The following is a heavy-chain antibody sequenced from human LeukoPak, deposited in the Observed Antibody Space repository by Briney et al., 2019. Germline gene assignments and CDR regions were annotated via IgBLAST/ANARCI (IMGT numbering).Heavy chain of an antibody. Sequence: GGSLRLSCAASGFTFSNFAVVWVRQAPGKGLEWVANIKQDGGEKYYVDSVKGRFTISRDNAENSVYLQMNSLRAEDTAVYYCASNTPPNSGSYYWFDYWGQGTLVTVSS. J-gene: IGHJ4*02. CDR3: ASNTPPNSGSYYWFDY. CDR2: IKQDGGEK. V-gene: IGHV3-7*01. D-gene: IGHD1-26*01. CDR1: GFTFSNFA.